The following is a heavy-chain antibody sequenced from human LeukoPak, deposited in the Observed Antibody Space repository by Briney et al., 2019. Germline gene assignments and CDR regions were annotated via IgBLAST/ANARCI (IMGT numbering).Heavy chain of an antibody. D-gene: IGHD6-13*01. V-gene: IGHV3-23*01. J-gene: IGHJ4*02. CDR1: GFTFSSYA. CDR3: AEEPYSSTRTYYFDY. Sequence: GGSLRLSCAASGFTFSSYAMSWVRQAPGKGLEWVSAISGSGGSTYYADSVKGRFTISRDNSKNTLYLQMNSLRAEDTAVYYCAEEPYSSTRTYYFDYWGQGTLVTVSS. CDR2: ISGSGGST.